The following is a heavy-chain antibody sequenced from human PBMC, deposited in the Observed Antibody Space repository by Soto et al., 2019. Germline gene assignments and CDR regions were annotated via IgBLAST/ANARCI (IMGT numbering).Heavy chain of an antibody. V-gene: IGHV1-18*01. CDR1: GYTFTTFG. Sequence: ASVKVSCKASGYTFTTFGISWVRQAPGQGLEWMGWTSTNNGDTYYAPRFQGRVTVTKDTSTGTAYMELRSLGSDDTAVYYCGREYCRGGRCYSPDYWGQGTLVTVSS. J-gene: IGHJ4*02. D-gene: IGHD2-15*01. CDR3: GREYCRGGRCYSPDY. CDR2: TSTNNGDT.